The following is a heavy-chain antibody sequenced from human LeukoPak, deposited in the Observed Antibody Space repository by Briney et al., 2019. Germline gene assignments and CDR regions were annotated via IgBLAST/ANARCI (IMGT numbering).Heavy chain of an antibody. J-gene: IGHJ4*02. CDR2: INTDGSST. CDR3: ARAVWDSSSWYDY. D-gene: IGHD6-13*01. Sequence: PGGSLRLSCAASGFTFSSYWMHWVRQAPGKGLVWVSRINTDGSSTSYADSVKGRFTISRDNANNTLYLQMNSLRAEDRAVYYCARAVWDSSSWYDYWGQGTLVTVSS. CDR1: GFTFSSYW. V-gene: IGHV3-74*01.